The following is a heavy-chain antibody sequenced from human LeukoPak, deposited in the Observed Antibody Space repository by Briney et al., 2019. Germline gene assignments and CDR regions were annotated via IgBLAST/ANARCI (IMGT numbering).Heavy chain of an antibody. D-gene: IGHD5-24*01. Sequence: ASVKGSCKASGYTFTSYYMHWVRQAPGQELEWMGIINPSGGSTSYAQKFQGRVTMTRDTSTSTVYMELSSLRSEDTAVYYCARDRPNRDGYNRPYYYYGMDVWGQGTTVTVSS. CDR1: GYTFTSYY. V-gene: IGHV1-46*01. CDR3: ARDRPNRDGYNRPYYYYGMDV. J-gene: IGHJ6*02. CDR2: INPSGGST.